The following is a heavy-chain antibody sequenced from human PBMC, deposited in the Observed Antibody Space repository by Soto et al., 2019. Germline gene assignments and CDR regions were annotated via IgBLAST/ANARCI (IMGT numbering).Heavy chain of an antibody. Sequence: SETLSRTVAVSRGANQGPNWWTGVRQTPGKGLEWIGEIYHTGNTNYNPSLRSRATISVDMSKRQFSLNVTSVTAADTAIYYCARDLTYWGQGTLVTVSS. CDR1: RGANQGPNW. V-gene: IGHV4-4*02. CDR3: ARDLTY. CDR2: IYHTGNT. J-gene: IGHJ4*02.